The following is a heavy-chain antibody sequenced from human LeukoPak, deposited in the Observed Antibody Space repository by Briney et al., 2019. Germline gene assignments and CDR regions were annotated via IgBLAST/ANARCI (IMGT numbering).Heavy chain of an antibody. J-gene: IGHJ4*02. CDR2: IYYSGST. Sequence: SETLSLTCTVSGCSISSYYWSWLRQPPGKGLEWIGYIYYSGSTNYNPSLKSRVTISVDMSKNQFSLKLSSVTAADTAVYYCARGSGRPPYYFDYWGQGTLVTVSS. D-gene: IGHD3-10*01. CDR3: ARGSGRPPYYFDY. CDR1: GCSISSYY. V-gene: IGHV4-59*01.